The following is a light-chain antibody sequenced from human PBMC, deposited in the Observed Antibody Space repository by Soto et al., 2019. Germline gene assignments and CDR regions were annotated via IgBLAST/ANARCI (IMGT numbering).Light chain of an antibody. CDR3: QKYNSAPLT. CDR1: QGIGVY. Sequence: DIQMTQSPSSLSASLGDRVTITCRASQGIGVYLAWFQQKPGNAPKLLIYAASTLQSGVPPRFSGSGSGTDFTLTISSLQPEDVATYYCQKYNSAPLTFGGGTKVEIK. J-gene: IGKJ4*01. V-gene: IGKV1-27*01. CDR2: AAS.